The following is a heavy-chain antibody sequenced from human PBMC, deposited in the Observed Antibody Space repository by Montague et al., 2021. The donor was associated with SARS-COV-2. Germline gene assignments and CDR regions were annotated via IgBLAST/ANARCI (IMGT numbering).Heavy chain of an antibody. J-gene: IGHJ3*02. Sequence: SETLSLTCTVSGGSISSSDYYWGWIRQPPGKGLEWIGSLFYSVNTXYNPSLKSRVTISVDTSKNQFSLKLSSVTAADTAVYYCARTNYDFWRGHQRGGAFDIWGQGTMVTVSS. CDR1: GGSISSSDYY. CDR3: ARTNYDFWRGHQRGGAFDI. D-gene: IGHD3-3*01. V-gene: IGHV4-39*01. CDR2: LFYSVNT.